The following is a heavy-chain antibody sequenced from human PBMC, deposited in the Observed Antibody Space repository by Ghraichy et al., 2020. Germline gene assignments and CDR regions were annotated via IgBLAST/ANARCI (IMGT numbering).Heavy chain of an antibody. CDR3: AREGNYYDSSGYYYSNPDSYFDY. J-gene: IGHJ4*02. Sequence: SVKVSCKASGGTFSSYAISWVRQAPGQGLEWMGGIIPIFGTANYAQKFQGRVTITADESTSTAYMELSSLRSEDTAVYYCAREGNYYDSSGYYYSNPDSYFDYWGQGTLVTVSS. V-gene: IGHV1-69*13. D-gene: IGHD3-22*01. CDR2: IIPIFGTA. CDR1: GGTFSSYA.